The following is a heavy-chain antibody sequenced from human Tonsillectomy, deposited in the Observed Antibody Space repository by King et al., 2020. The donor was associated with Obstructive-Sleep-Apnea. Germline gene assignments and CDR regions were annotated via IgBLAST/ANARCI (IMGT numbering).Heavy chain of an antibody. CDR1: GFTFSAYG. D-gene: IGHD2-21*02. CDR2: IRYDGTNK. Sequence: VQLVESGGGVVQPGTSLRLSCAGSGFTFSAYGMHWVRQAPGKGLEWVAFIRYDGTNKDYADSVKGRFTISRDDSKNTLYLQMNSLGAEDTAVYYCAKGLRYGDGACFSLTGYGVDVWGQGTTVTVSS. J-gene: IGHJ6*02. V-gene: IGHV3-30*02. CDR3: AKGLRYGDGACFSLTGYGVDV.